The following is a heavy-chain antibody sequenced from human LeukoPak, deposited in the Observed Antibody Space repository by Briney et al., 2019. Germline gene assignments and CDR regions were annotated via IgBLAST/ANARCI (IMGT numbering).Heavy chain of an antibody. CDR1: GFTFSSYA. CDR3: ATRGTGTAAGDY. J-gene: IGHJ4*02. V-gene: IGHV3-23*01. D-gene: IGHD1-7*01. Sequence: GGSLRLSCAASGFTFSSYAMNWVRQAPGKGLEWISAISGSGGSTYYADSVKGRFTISRDNSKNTLYLQMNSPRAEDTAVYYCATRGTGTAAGDYWGQGTLVTVSS. CDR2: ISGSGGST.